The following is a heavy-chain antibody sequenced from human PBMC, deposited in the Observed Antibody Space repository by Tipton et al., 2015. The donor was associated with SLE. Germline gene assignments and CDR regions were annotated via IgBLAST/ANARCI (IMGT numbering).Heavy chain of an antibody. D-gene: IGHD3-22*01. CDR2: IYYSGST. J-gene: IGHJ3*02. Sequence: TLSLTCTVSGGSISSHYWSWIRQPPGKGLEWIGYIYYSGSTNYNPSLKSRVTISVDTSKNQFSLKLSSVTAADTAVYYCARDGAMIVPRGSFDIWGQGTMVTVSS. CDR3: ARDGAMIVPRGSFDI. CDR1: GGSISSHY. V-gene: IGHV4-59*11.